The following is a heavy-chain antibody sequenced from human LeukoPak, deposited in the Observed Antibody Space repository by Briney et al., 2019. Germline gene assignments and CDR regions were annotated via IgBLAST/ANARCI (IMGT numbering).Heavy chain of an antibody. CDR1: GGSFRGYY. V-gene: IGHV4-34*01. CDR2: INHSGST. Sequence: KPSETLSLTCAVYGGSFRGYYWSWIRQPPGKGLEWIGEINHSGSTNYNPSLKSRVTISVDTSKNQFSLKLSSVTAADTAVYYCARGAGSLLDYWGQGTLVTVSS. J-gene: IGHJ4*02. CDR3: ARGAGSLLDY. D-gene: IGHD6-6*01.